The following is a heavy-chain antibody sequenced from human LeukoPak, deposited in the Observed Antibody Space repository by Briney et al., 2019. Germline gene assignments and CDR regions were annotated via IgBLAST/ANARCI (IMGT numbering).Heavy chain of an antibody. CDR3: ARDRSVGATTFDY. V-gene: IGHV3-21*01. Sequence: GGSLRLSCAASGFTFSSYSMNWVRQAPGKGLEWVSSISSSSSYIYYADSVKGRFTTSRDNAKNSLYLQMNSLRAEDTAVYYCARDRSVGATTFDYWGQGTLVTVSS. D-gene: IGHD1-26*01. CDR1: GFTFSSYS. J-gene: IGHJ4*02. CDR2: ISSSSSYI.